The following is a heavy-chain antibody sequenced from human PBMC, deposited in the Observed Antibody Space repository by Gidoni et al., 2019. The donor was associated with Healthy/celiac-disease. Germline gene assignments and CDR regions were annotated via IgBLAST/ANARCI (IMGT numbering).Heavy chain of an antibody. V-gene: IGHV4-4*07. Sequence: DSGAGLVKPSETLSRTCTGSGGAISRDSGSWIRQPAGKGLEWMGRIYTSGSTNSNPSLKSRFTMSADTSTNQFSLHLSSVTAADTAVYYCARDGIAAAGPQEELYGMDVWGQGTTVTVSS. CDR1: GGAISRDS. CDR3: ARDGIAAAGPQEELYGMDV. D-gene: IGHD6-13*01. CDR2: IYTSGST. J-gene: IGHJ6*02.